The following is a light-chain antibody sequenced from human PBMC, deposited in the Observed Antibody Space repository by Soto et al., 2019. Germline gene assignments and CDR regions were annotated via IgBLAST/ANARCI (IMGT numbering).Light chain of an antibody. CDR2: EVS. J-gene: IGLJ1*01. V-gene: IGLV2-14*01. Sequence: QSVLTQPASVSGSPGQWITISCTGTSSDVGGYNYVSWYQQHPGKAPKLMIYEVSNRPSGVSNRFSASKSGNTASLTISGLQAEDEADYYCSSYTSTSSLGVFGTGTKLTVL. CDR3: SSYTSTSSLGV. CDR1: SSDVGGYNY.